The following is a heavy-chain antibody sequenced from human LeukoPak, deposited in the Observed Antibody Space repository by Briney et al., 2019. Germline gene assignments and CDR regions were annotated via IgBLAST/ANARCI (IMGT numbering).Heavy chain of an antibody. Sequence: GGSLRLSCAASGFTFSNFAMNWVRQAPGKGLEWVSIISGSGDTTHYTDSVKGRFTVSRDNSKNTLYLQMNSLRAEDTAIYYCAKKYSTGLDPWGQGTLVTVSS. V-gene: IGHV3-23*01. CDR3: AKKYSTGLDP. J-gene: IGHJ5*02. CDR1: GFTFSNFA. D-gene: IGHD1-26*01. CDR2: ISGSGDTT.